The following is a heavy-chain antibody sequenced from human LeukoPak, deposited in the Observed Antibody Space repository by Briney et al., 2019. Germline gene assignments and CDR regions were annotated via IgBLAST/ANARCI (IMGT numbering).Heavy chain of an antibody. CDR3: ARAQGLVVSHYYYYYGIDV. D-gene: IGHD2-15*01. CDR1: GGTFSSYA. V-gene: IGHV1-69*13. J-gene: IGHJ6*02. CDR2: IIPIFGTA. Sequence: SVKVSCKASGGTFSSYAISWVRQAPGQGLEWMGGIIPIFGTANYAQKFQGRVTITADESTSTAYMELSSLRSEDTAVYYCARAQGLVVSHYYYYYGIDVWGQGTTVTVSS.